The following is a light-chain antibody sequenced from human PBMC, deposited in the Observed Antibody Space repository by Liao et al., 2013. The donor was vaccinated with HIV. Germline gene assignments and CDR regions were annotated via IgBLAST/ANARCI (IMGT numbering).Light chain of an antibody. CDR3: QVWDRSTNHWV. Sequence: YVLTQPPSVSVAPGQTAVITCGGNNIGSRGVHWYQQRPGQAPVLVIYYASNRPSGIPERFSGSKSGNTATLTITRVADGDEADYYCQVWDRSTNHWVFGGGTKLTVL. CDR2: YAS. CDR1: NIGSRG. V-gene: IGLV3-21*04. J-gene: IGLJ3*02.